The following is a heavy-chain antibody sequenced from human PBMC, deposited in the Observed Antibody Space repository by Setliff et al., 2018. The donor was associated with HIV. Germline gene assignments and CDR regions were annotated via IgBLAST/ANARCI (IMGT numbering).Heavy chain of an antibody. J-gene: IGHJ4*02. CDR3: ARDRLTNVRYWTSDY. D-gene: IGHD2-8*01. V-gene: IGHV3-11*04. Sequence: GGSLRLSCAASGFTVSTYYMSWVRQAPGKALEWISFISHGGATKYYADSAKGRFTISRDNAKNSLYLVMNDLRADDTATYYCARDRLTNVRYWTSDYWGQGTLVTVSS. CDR2: ISHGGATK. CDR1: GFTVSTYY.